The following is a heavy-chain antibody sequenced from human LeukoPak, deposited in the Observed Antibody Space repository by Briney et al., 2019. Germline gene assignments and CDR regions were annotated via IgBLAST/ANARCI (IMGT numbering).Heavy chain of an antibody. CDR3: ARETYYYDSSDAFDI. CDR1: GGSISSSNW. V-gene: IGHV4-4*02. D-gene: IGHD3-22*01. Sequence: SETLSLTCAVSGGSISSSNWWSWVRPPPGKGLEWIGEIYHSGSTNYNPSLKSRVTISVDKSKNQFSLKLSSVTAADTAVYYCARETYYYDSSDAFDIWGQGTMVTVSS. J-gene: IGHJ3*02. CDR2: IYHSGST.